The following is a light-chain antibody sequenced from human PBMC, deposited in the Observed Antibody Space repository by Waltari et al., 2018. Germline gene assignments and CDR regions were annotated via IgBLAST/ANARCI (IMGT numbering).Light chain of an antibody. CDR3: ATWDDSLSGPV. J-gene: IGLJ3*02. V-gene: IGLV1-47*01. CDR2: RNN. CDR1: DSNIGSKF. Sequence: QSVLTQPPSASGTPGPRVTISCSGSDSNIGSKFVFWYQHLPGTAPKLLLSRNNQRPSGVSDRFSGSKSGTSASLAISGLRSEDEAQYYCATWDDSLSGPVFGGGTKLTVL.